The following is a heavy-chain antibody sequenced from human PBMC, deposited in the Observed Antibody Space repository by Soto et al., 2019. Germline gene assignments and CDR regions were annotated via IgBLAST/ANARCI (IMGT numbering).Heavy chain of an antibody. V-gene: IGHV3-64*01. CDR1: GFTFSSYA. CDR3: ARGYGYYFDY. CDR2: ISSNGGST. D-gene: IGHD5-18*01. Sequence: EVQLVESGGGLVQPGGSLRLSCAASGFTFSSYAMHWVRQAPGKGLEYVSVISSNGGSTDYANSVKGRFTISRDNSKNTLYLQMGSLRAEDMAVYYCARGYGYYFDYCGQGTLVTVSS. J-gene: IGHJ4*02.